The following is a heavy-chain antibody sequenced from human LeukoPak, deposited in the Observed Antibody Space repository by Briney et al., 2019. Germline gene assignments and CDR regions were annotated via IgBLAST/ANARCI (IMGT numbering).Heavy chain of an antibody. J-gene: IGHJ4*02. CDR1: GFTFSSYA. CDR2: ISGSGGST. V-gene: IGHV3-23*01. D-gene: IGHD5-12*01. CDR3: AKNLVGGYDGTDY. Sequence: GGSLRLSCAASGFTFSSYAMSWVRQAPGKGLEWVSAISGSGGSTYYADSVKGRFTISRDNSKNTLYLQMNSLRAEDTAAYYCAKNLVGGYDGTDYWGQGTLVTVSS.